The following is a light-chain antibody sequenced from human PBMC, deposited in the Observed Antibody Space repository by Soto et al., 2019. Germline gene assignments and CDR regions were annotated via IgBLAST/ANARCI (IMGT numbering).Light chain of an antibody. CDR3: LLDYAYFWA. CDR1: QSISNH. Sequence: IQMTQSPSSLSASVEDRVIITCRASQSISNHLNWYQQKPGKAPKLLIYAASTLQSGVPSRFSGSGFGTDFTLTINSLQPEDFATYYCLLDYAYFWAFGQGTKVDIK. V-gene: IGKV1-6*01. J-gene: IGKJ1*01. CDR2: AAS.